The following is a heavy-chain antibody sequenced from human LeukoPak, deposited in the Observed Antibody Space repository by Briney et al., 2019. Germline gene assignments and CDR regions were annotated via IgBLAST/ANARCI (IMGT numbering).Heavy chain of an antibody. V-gene: IGHV3-48*04. D-gene: IGHD5-12*01. Sequence: GGSLRLSCAASGFTFSSYSMNWVRQAPGKGLEWVSYISSSSSTIYYADSVKGRFTISRDNAKNSLYLQMNSLRAEDTAVYYCARDGLSGYAPVPFDYWGQGTLVTVSS. CDR2: ISSSSSTI. J-gene: IGHJ4*02. CDR3: ARDGLSGYAPVPFDY. CDR1: GFTFSSYS.